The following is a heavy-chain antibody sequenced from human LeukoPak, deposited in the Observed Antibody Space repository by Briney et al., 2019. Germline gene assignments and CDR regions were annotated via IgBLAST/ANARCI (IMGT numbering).Heavy chain of an antibody. CDR3: AKDELVRGYYYYYGMDV. CDR2: ISGDDGST. V-gene: IGHV3-43*02. D-gene: IGHD3-10*01. CDR1: GFTFDDYA. J-gene: IGHJ6*02. Sequence: GGSLRLSCAASGFTFDDYAMHWVRQAPGKGLEWVSLISGDDGSTYYADSVKGRFTISRDNSKNSLYLQMNSLRTEDTALYYCAKDELVRGYYYYYGMDVWGQGTTVTVSS.